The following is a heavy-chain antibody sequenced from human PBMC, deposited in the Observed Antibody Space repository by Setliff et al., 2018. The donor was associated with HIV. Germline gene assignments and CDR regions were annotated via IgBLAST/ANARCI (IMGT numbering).Heavy chain of an antibody. CDR3: ARGVRGTQVLATIGGEDYFYYCMDI. V-gene: IGHV4-4*07. J-gene: IGHJ6*03. Sequence: SETLSLTCTVSGGSISSYYWNWLRQPAGKGLEWIGRFFPGGSTNYNPSLNSRVSMSVDTSNNQFSLKLTSMTAADTAVYYCARGVRGTQVLATIGGEDYFYYCMDIWGKGTTVTVSS. CDR2: FFPGGST. D-gene: IGHD5-12*01. CDR1: GGSISSYY.